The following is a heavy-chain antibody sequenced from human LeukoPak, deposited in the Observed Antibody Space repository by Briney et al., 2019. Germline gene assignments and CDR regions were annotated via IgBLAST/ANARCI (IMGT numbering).Heavy chain of an antibody. CDR1: GYTFTGYY. CDR2: VDSKSGGT. CDR3: AREMNYDDYRTSDY. V-gene: IGHV1-2*02. J-gene: IGHJ4*02. Sequence: GASVKVSCKASGYTFTGYYMHWVRQAPGQGFEWLGRVDSKSGGTNYAQKFQGRVTMTRDTSISTVYMQLISLGSDDTAVYYCAREMNYDDYRTSDYWGQGTLVTVSS. D-gene: IGHD4-17*01.